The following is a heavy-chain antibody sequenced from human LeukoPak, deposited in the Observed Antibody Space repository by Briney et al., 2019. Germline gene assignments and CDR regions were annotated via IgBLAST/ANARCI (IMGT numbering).Heavy chain of an antibody. CDR3: AKSSDSSSQEVYYYYMDV. Sequence: GGSLRLSCAASGFTFSSYAMSWVRQAPGKGLEWVAFIRYDGSNKYYADSVKGRFTISRDNSKNTLYLQMNSLRAEDTAVYYCAKSSDSSSQEVYYYYMDVWGKGTTVTVSS. V-gene: IGHV3-30*02. D-gene: IGHD6-6*01. CDR2: IRYDGSNK. CDR1: GFTFSSYA. J-gene: IGHJ6*03.